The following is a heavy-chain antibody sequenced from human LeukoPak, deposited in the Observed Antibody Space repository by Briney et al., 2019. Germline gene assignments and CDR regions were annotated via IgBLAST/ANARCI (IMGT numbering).Heavy chain of an antibody. D-gene: IGHD5-18*01. CDR1: GYTFTGYY. CDR2: INPNSGGT. J-gene: IGHJ6*03. V-gene: IGHV1-2*02. CDR3: ARDKQLWPLLDYYYYMDV. Sequence: ASVKVSCRASGYTFTGYYMHWVRQAPGQGLEWMGWINPNSGGTNYAQKFQGRVTMTRDTSISTAYMELSRLRSDDTAVYYCARDKQLWPLLDYYYYMDVWGKGTTVTVSS.